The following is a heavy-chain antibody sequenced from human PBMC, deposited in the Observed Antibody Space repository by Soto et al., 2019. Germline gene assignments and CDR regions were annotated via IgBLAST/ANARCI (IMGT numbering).Heavy chain of an antibody. Sequence: PSETLSLTCAVSGGSISSSNLWTWVRQPPGKGLEWIGEIYHGGSTNYNPSLKSRVTISVDKSKNQFSVRLSSVTAADTAVYYCARSPRSIAAGGIDYWGQG. J-gene: IGHJ4*02. D-gene: IGHD6-13*01. CDR2: IYHGGST. CDR3: ARSPRSIAAGGIDY. CDR1: GGSISSSNL. V-gene: IGHV4-4*02.